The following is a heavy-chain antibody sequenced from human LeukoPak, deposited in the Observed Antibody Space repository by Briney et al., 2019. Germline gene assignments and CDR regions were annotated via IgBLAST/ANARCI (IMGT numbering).Heavy chain of an antibody. CDR1: GFTFSSYA. CDR3: AAWKADCSSTSCYGYFQH. V-gene: IGHV3-23*01. CDR2: ISGSGGST. J-gene: IGHJ1*01. D-gene: IGHD2-2*01. Sequence: GGSLRLSRAASGFTFSSYAMSWVRQAPGKGLEWVSAISGSGGSTYYADSVKGRFTISRDNSKNTLYLQMNSLRAEDTAVYYCAAWKADCSSTSCYGYFQHWGQGTLVTVSS.